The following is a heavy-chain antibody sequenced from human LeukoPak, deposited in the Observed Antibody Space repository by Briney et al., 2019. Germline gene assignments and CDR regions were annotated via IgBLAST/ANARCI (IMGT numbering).Heavy chain of an antibody. CDR2: INPSGGSA. J-gene: IGHJ4*02. V-gene: IGHV1-46*01. CDR3: ARGNRRCGDCRWGGAVDY. CDR1: GYTFTSYY. Sequence: ASVKVSCKASGYTFTSYYMHWVRQAPGQGLEWMGIINPSGGSAGYAQKFQGRVTMTRDTSTSTVYMELSSLRSEDTAVYYCARGNRRCGDCRWGGAVDYWGQGTLVTVSS. D-gene: IGHD2-21*02.